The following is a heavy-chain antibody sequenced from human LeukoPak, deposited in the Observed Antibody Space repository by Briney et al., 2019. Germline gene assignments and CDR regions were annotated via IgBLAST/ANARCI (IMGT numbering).Heavy chain of an antibody. V-gene: IGHV1-24*01. CDR2: FDPEDGET. CDR3: ATVSDSSGYYYVVSWYFDY. J-gene: IGHJ4*02. D-gene: IGHD3-22*01. CDR1: GYTLTELS. Sequence: ASVNVSCKVSGYTLTELSMHWVRQAPGKGLEWMGGFDPEDGETIYAQKFQGRVTMTENTSTDTAYMEPSSLRSEDTAVYYCATVSDSSGYYYVVSWYFDYWGQGTLVTVSS.